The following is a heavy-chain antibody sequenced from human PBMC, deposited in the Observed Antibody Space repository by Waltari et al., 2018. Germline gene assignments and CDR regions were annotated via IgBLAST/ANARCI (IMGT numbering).Heavy chain of an antibody. V-gene: IGHV1-69*12. D-gene: IGHD3-3*01. CDR3: ARFLTYYDFWTMGY. J-gene: IGHJ4*02. CDR1: GGTFSSYV. CDR2: IIPIFGTA. Sequence: QVQLVQSGAEVKKPGSSVKVSCKASGGTFSSYVISWVRKAPGQGLEWMGGIIPIFGTANYAQKFQGRVTITADESTSTAYMELSSLRSEDTAVYYCARFLTYYDFWTMGYWGQGTLVTVSS.